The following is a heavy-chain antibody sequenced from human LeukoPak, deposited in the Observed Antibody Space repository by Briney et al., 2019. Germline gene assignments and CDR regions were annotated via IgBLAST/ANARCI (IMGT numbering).Heavy chain of an antibody. Sequence: GASVKDSCKASGYTFTSYYMHWVRQAPGQGLEWMGIINPSGGSTSYAQKFQGRVTMTRDMSTSTVYMELSSLRSEDTAVYYCARAGRAYSSGYYYVLSFDYWGQGTLVTVSS. J-gene: IGHJ4*02. V-gene: IGHV1-46*01. CDR1: GYTFTSYY. D-gene: IGHD3-22*01. CDR3: ARAGRAYSSGYYYVLSFDY. CDR2: INPSGGST.